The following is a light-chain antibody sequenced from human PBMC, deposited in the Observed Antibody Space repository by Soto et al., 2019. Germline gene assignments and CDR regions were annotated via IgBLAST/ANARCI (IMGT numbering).Light chain of an antibody. CDR1: QSVSSK. J-gene: IGKJ1*01. CDR3: QQYGSSPRT. V-gene: IGKV3-20*01. Sequence: EIVMTKYPATLSVSPGEGSTLSCRASQSVSSKLAWYQQKPGQAPRLLIYGASSRATGVPDRFSGSGSGTDFTLTISRLEPEDFAVYYCQQYGSSPRTFGQGTKVDFK. CDR2: GAS.